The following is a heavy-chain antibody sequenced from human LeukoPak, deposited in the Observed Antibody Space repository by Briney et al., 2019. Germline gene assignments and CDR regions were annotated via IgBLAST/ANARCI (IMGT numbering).Heavy chain of an antibody. CDR1: GYSISSGYY. V-gene: IGHV4-38-2*02. CDR3: ARYGDSSAYFDY. D-gene: IGHD3-22*01. CDR2: IYHSGST. Sequence: SETLSLTCTVSGYSISSGYYWGWIRQPPGKGLEWIGSIYHSGSTYYNPSLKSRVTISVDTSKNQLSLKLSSVTAADTAVYYCARYGDSSAYFDYWGQGTLVTVSS. J-gene: IGHJ4*02.